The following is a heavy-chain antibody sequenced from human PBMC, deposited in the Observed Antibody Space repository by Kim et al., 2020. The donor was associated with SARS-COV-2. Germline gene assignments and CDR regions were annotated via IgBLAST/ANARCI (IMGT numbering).Heavy chain of an antibody. CDR1: GYTLTSYG. V-gene: IGHV1-18*01. J-gene: IGHJ4*02. Sequence: ASVKVSCKASGYTLTSYGISWVRQAPGQGLEWMGWISAYSGNTNYAQKFQGRVTMTTDRSTSTAYMELRSLRSDDTAVYYCARDRNSGSYYDFTLDYWGQGNLVTVAS. CDR3: ARDRNSGSYYDFTLDY. D-gene: IGHD1-26*01. CDR2: ISAYSGNT.